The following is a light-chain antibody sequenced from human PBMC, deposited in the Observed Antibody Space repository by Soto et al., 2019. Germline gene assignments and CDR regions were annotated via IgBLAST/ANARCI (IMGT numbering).Light chain of an antibody. CDR2: KAS. J-gene: IGKJ1*01. CDR1: QSISSW. V-gene: IGKV1-5*03. CDR3: QQYKSYPTWT. Sequence: DIQMTQSPSTLSASLGDRVTITCRASQSISSWLAWYQQKPGKAPKLLISKASSLESGVPSSFSGTGSGTEFTLTISSLQPDDFATYYCQQYKSYPTWTFGQGTKVEIK.